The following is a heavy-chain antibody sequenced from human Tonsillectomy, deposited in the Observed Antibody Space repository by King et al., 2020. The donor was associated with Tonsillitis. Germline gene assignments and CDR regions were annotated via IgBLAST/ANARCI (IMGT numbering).Heavy chain of an antibody. J-gene: IGHJ4*02. CDR2: IKQDGSGN. D-gene: IGHD2-15*01. CDR1: GFTFSNYW. CDR3: ARDMPGVVAAGD. V-gene: IGHV3-7*01. Sequence: VQLVESGGGLGQPGGSLRLSCAASGFTFSNYWMSWVRQAPGKGLEWVANIKQDGSGNYYVDSVKGRFTISRDNAKNSLYLQMSSLRAEDTAVYYCARDMPGVVAAGDWGQGTLVTVSS.